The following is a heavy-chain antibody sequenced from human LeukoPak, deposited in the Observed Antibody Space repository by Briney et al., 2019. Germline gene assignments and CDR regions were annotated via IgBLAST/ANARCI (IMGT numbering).Heavy chain of an antibody. CDR2: ISYDGSYK. V-gene: IGHV3-30*18. CDR3: AKDRYSGLNTIDY. J-gene: IGHJ4*02. Sequence: GGSLRLSCAASAFTFSTYGMHWVRQAPGKGLEWVAVISYDGSYKFYADSVKGRFTISRDNSKSTLYLQMNSLRAEDTAVYYCAKDRYSGLNTIDYWGQGTLVTVSS. D-gene: IGHD6-13*01. CDR1: AFTFSTYG.